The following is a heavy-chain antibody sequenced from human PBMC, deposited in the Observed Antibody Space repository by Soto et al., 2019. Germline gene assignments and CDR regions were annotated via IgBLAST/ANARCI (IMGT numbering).Heavy chain of an antibody. Sequence: QVHLVQSGAEVKKPGASVKVSCKGSGYAFTTYGITWVRQAPGQGLEWMGWISAHNGNTNYAQKLQGRVTVTRDTATSTAYMELKSLRSDDTAVYYCARGRYGDYWGQGALVTVSS. CDR2: ISAHNGNT. CDR1: GYAFTTYG. CDR3: ARGRYGDY. V-gene: IGHV1-18*01. J-gene: IGHJ4*02. D-gene: IGHD1-1*01.